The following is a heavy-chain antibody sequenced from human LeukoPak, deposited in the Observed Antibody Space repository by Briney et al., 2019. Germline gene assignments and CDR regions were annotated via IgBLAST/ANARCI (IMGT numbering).Heavy chain of an antibody. CDR2: ISYDGSDK. Sequence: GGSLGLSCAASGFTFSRFAFQWVRQAPGKGLEWVTAISYDGSDKFYADSVKGRFTISRDSSKNTLYLQMNSLRTEDTALYYCARAGFGAGDYYYHMDVWGKGTTVTVSS. D-gene: IGHD3-16*01. J-gene: IGHJ6*03. V-gene: IGHV3-30*01. CDR1: GFTFSRFA. CDR3: ARAGFGAGDYYYHMDV.